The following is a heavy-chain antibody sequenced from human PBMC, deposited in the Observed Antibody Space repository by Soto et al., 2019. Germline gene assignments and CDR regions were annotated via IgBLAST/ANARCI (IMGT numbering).Heavy chain of an antibody. V-gene: IGHV4-61*03. CDR2: IYYSGNT. CDR1: GGSVSSNSYY. CDR3: ARGGPLEI. J-gene: IGHJ4*02. Sequence: ASETLSLTCPVSGGSVSSNSYYWSWFRQPPGKGLEWIGYIYYSGNTNYNPSLKSRVTISVDTSKNHLSLKLTSVTAADTAVDYCARGGPLEIWGQGTLVTVSS. D-gene: IGHD1-1*01.